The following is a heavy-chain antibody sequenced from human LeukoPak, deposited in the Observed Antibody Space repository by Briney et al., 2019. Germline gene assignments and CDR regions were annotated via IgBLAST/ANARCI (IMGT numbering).Heavy chain of an antibody. D-gene: IGHD3-10*01. J-gene: IGHJ6*02. CDR3: ARGESDGSGSYYPYGMDV. V-gene: IGHV3-7*01. CDR1: GFTLSSYW. Sequence: PGGSLRLSCGASGFTLSSYWMTWVRQAPGKGLEWVANIKEDGSKKYYVESVRGRFTISRDNAENSLYLQMNSLRAEDTAVYYCARGESDGSGSYYPYGMDVWGQGTTVTVSS. CDR2: IKEDGSKK.